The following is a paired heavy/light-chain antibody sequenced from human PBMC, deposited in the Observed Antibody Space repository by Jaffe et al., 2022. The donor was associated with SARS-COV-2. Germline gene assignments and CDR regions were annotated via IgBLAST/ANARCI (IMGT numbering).Light chain of an antibody. Sequence: DTQMTQSPSSLSASIGDRVTITCQASQDIHTYLNWYQQKPGKAPKLLVYDASNLETGVPSRFSGSGSGTHFTLTISSLQPEDIATYYCQQYDYTFGQGTKLEIK. J-gene: IGKJ2*01. CDR1: QDIHTY. V-gene: IGKV1-33*01. CDR2: DAS. CDR3: QQYDYT.
Heavy chain of an antibody. D-gene: IGHD3-3*01. CDR1: GYTFTEYH. J-gene: IGHJ4*02. V-gene: IGHV1-46*04. Sequence: QVHLVQSGAEVKEPGAAVRLSCKAFGYTFTEYHVHWVRQAPGQGLEWMGLIKSSDGNTAYAQKLQGRVTITRDISTTTVYMDLRSLRSEDTAVYFCARDRDGVRRLDLWGQGTLITVSS. CDR3: ARDRDGVRRLDL. CDR2: IKSSDGNT.